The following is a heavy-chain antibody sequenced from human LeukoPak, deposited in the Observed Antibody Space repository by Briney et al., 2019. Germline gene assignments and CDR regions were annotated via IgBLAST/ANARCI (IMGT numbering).Heavy chain of an antibody. CDR1: GFTFRSYS. CDR2: ISSGSTYT. V-gene: IGHV3-21*01. J-gene: IGHJ4*02. Sequence: GGSLRLSCAASGFTFRSYSMNWVRQAPGRGLEWVSSISSGSTYTDYAASVKGRFTISRDNAKKTLWLQMNSLRAEDTAVYYCARDPLGNDYFDHWGQGILVTVSS. D-gene: IGHD7-27*01. CDR3: ARDPLGNDYFDH.